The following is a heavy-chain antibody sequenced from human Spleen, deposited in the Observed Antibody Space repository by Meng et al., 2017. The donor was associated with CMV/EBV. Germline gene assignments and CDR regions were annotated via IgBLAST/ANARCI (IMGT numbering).Heavy chain of an antibody. J-gene: IGHJ4*02. CDR2: IYYSGST. D-gene: IGHD6-25*01. Sequence: SETLSLTCSVSGGSISRGDYYWSWIRQPPGKGLEWIGSIYYSGSTYYKSSLQSRASISVDTSKDQFSLRLTSVTAADTAVYFCARGYTGYGSGLSFYYFDSWGRGTLVTVSS. V-gene: IGHV4-30-4*08. CDR3: ARGYTGYGSGLSFYYFDS. CDR1: GGSISRGDYY.